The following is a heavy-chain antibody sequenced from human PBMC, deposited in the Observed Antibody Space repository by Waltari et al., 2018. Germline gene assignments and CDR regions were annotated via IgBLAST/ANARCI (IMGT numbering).Heavy chain of an antibody. J-gene: IGHJ4*02. CDR3: AREIYGGNSRPYDY. D-gene: IGHD4-17*01. Sequence: QVQLQESGPGLVKPSETLSLTCTVSGGSITGYYWSWIRQPPGKGLEWIGHIYYNGNTDYNPSLKSRVTISVDTSKNQVSLKLSSVTAADTAVYYCAREIYGGNSRPYDYWGQGTLVTVSS. CDR1: GGSITGYY. CDR2: IYYNGNT. V-gene: IGHV4-59*01.